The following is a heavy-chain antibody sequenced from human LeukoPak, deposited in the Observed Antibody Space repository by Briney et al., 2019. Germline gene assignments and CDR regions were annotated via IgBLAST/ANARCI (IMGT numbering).Heavy chain of an antibody. Sequence: ASVKVSCKASVYTFTGYYMHWVRQAPGQGLEWMGWINPNSGGTNYAQKFQGRVTMTRDTSISTAYMELSRLRSDDTAVYYCARKPRNYGVFNWFDPWGQGTLVTVSS. CDR1: VYTFTGYY. CDR2: INPNSGGT. CDR3: ARKPRNYGVFNWFDP. D-gene: IGHD4-17*01. J-gene: IGHJ5*02. V-gene: IGHV1-2*02.